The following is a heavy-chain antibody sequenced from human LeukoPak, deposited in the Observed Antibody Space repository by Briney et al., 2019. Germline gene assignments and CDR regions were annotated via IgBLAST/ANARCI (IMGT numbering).Heavy chain of an antibody. J-gene: IGHJ6*03. D-gene: IGHD5-12*01. CDR3: ARGVDIVATTHSWVPGYYYYYMDV. V-gene: IGHV1-8*01. Sequence: EASVKVSCKASGYTFTSYDINWVRQATGQGLEWMGWMNPNSGNTGYAQKFQGRVTMTRNTSISTAYMELSSLRSEDTAVYYCARGVDIVATTHSWVPGYYYYYMDVWGKGTTVTISS. CDR1: GYTFTSYD. CDR2: MNPNSGNT.